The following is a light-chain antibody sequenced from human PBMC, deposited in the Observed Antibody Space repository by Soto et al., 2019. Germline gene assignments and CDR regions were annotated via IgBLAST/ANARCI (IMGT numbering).Light chain of an antibody. V-gene: IGKV1-13*02. CDR1: QGISSA. Sequence: AIQLTQSPSSLSASVGDRVSITCLASQGISSALAWYQHKPGKAPKILIYDASSLQSGVPSRFSGSESGTECTLTISSLQPEDFATYYCQQLKTYPFTFGQGTRLEIK. J-gene: IGKJ5*01. CDR2: DAS. CDR3: QQLKTYPFT.